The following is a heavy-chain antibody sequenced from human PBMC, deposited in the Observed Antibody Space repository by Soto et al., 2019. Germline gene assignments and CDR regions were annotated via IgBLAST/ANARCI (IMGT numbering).Heavy chain of an antibody. CDR1: GFIFSSYA. V-gene: IGHV3-64D*06. J-gene: IGHJ4*02. CDR2: ISSEGAST. CDR3: VKDRYVDY. Sequence: GGSLGLSCSVSGFIFSSYAMHWVRQAPGKGLEYVASISSEGASTYYTDSVKGRFIISRDNSKNTLYLQMSSLRTEDTAVYYCVKDRYVDYWGQGILVT.